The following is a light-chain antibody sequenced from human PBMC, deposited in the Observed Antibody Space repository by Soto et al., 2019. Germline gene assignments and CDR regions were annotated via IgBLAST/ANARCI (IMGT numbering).Light chain of an antibody. CDR1: QSVSSSF. CDR3: QQYGSSRLT. CDR2: GAS. J-gene: IGKJ4*01. Sequence: IMLTQSPGTLSLTPGERATLSCRASQSVSSSFLTWYQQKPGQAPRLLIYGASSRATGIPDRFSGSGSGTDFTLTISRLEPEDFAVYYCQQYGSSRLTFGGGTKVDI. V-gene: IGKV3-20*01.